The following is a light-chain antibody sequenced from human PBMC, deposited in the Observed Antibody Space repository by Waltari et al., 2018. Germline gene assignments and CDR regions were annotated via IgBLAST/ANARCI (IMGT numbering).Light chain of an antibody. CDR2: DNT. Sequence: QSVLPQPPSVSAAPGPKVSITCSGSNSNLRNNYVSWYQQLPGTAPKLLIYDNTKRPSEIPGRFSGSKSGTSATLDITGLQTGDEAVYYCGSWDSALTTVIFGGGTKLTVL. V-gene: IGLV1-51*01. J-gene: IGLJ2*01. CDR3: GSWDSALTTVI. CDR1: NSNLRNNY.